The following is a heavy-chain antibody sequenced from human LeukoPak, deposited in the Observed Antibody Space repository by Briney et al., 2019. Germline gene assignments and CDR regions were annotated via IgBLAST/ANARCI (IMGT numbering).Heavy chain of an antibody. CDR1: GFPFSIYE. J-gene: IGHJ4*02. V-gene: IGHV3-48*01. CDR2: ISSSSSTI. CDR3: AREPPYYDILTGPDY. D-gene: IGHD3-9*01. Sequence: GGSLRLSCAVSGFPFSIYEMNWVRQAPGKGLEWVSYISSSSSTIYYADSVKGRFTISRDNAKNSLYLQMNSLRAEDTAVYYCAREPPYYDILTGPDYWGQGTLVTVSS.